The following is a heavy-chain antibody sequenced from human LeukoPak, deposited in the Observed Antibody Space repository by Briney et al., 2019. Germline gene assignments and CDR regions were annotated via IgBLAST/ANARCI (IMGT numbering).Heavy chain of an antibody. CDR2: IYHSGST. J-gene: IGHJ4*02. V-gene: IGHV4-30-2*01. Sequence: SETLSLTCAVSGVSISSGGYSWSWIREPPGKGLGWIGYIYHSGSTYYNPSLQSRVTISVDRSKHQFSLNLSSVTAADTAVYYCARGSRAYFDFWGQGALVTVSS. CDR3: ARGSRAYFDF. D-gene: IGHD6-13*01. CDR1: GVSISSGGYS.